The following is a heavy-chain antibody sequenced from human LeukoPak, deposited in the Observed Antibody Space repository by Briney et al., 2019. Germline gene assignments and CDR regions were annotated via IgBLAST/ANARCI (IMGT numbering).Heavy chain of an antibody. CDR3: VQDLWYGEYEY. V-gene: IGHV3-23*01. CDR1: GFTFSSYA. CDR2: ISGSGYNI. D-gene: IGHD3-10*01. J-gene: IGHJ4*02. Sequence: PGGSLRLSCAASGFTFSSYAMSWARQAPGKGLEWVSSISGSGYNIFYADSVKGRFTISRDNSKNTLYLQMNSLRGEDTATYYCVQDLWYGEYEYWGQGTLVTVSS.